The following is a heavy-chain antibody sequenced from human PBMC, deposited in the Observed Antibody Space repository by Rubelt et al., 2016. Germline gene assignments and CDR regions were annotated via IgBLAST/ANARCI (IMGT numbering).Heavy chain of an antibody. CDR3: ASRSSGANSAFDR. J-gene: IGHJ5*02. Sequence: GKGLVWVSRINSDGSTTSYADSVKGRFTISRDDAKNTLYLQMNSLRAEDTAVYYCASRSSGANSAFDRWGQGTQVTVSS. V-gene: IGHV3-74*01. D-gene: IGHD6-19*01. CDR2: INSDGSTT.